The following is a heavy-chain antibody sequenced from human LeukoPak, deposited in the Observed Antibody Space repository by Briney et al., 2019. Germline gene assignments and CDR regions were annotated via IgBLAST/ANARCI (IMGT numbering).Heavy chain of an antibody. D-gene: IGHD3-16*02. CDR1: GFTVNSYA. CDR3: TKDHSEYVWGSYRRDDY. J-gene: IGHJ4*02. Sequence: GGFLRLSCAASGFTVNSYAMSWVRQGPGKGLEWVSTISGSGDNTYYAYSVRDRFTISRDNSKNTLYLQMDSLRAEDTAVYYCTKDHSEYVWGSYRRDDYWGQGTLVTVSS. V-gene: IGHV3-23*01. CDR2: ISGSGDNT.